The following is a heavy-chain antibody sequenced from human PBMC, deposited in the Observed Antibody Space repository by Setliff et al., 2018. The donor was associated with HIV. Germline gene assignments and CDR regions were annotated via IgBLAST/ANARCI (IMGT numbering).Heavy chain of an antibody. Sequence: KPSETLSLTCAVYGGSFSGHYWSWIRQPPGKGLEWIGEINHSGSTNYNPSLKSRVTISVDTSKNQFSLKLSFVTAADTAVYYCARVIGWNDAGDYWGRGTLVTVSS. D-gene: IGHD1-1*01. V-gene: IGHV4-34*01. CDR2: INHSGST. CDR3: ARVIGWNDAGDY. J-gene: IGHJ4*02. CDR1: GGSFSGHY.